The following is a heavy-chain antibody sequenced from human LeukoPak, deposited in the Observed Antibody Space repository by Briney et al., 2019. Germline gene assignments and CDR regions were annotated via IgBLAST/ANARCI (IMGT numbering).Heavy chain of an antibody. CDR3: ARIMNSSPDY. D-gene: IGHD6-13*01. J-gene: IGHJ4*02. Sequence: GGTLRLSCAASGFTFDDYAMHWVRQAPGKGLEWVSGISWNSGSIGYADSVKGRFTISRDNAKNSLYLQMNSLRAEDTAVYYCARIMNSSPDYWGQGTLVTVSS. CDR2: ISWNSGSI. V-gene: IGHV3-9*01. CDR1: GFTFDDYA.